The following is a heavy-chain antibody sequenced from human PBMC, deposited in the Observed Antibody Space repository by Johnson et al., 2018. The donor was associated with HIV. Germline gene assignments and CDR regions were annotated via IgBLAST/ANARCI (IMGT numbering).Heavy chain of an antibody. CDR2: IWYDGSNK. CDR3: ARATLGADDAFDI. D-gene: IGHD1-26*01. Sequence: QVQLVESGGGVVQPGRSLRLSCAASGFTFSSYGMHWVRQAPGKGLEWVAVIWYDGSNKYYADSVKGRFTISRENAKNSLYLQMNSLRAGDTAVYYCARATLGADDAFDIWGQGTMVTVSS. V-gene: IGHV3-33*01. CDR1: GFTFSSYG. J-gene: IGHJ3*02.